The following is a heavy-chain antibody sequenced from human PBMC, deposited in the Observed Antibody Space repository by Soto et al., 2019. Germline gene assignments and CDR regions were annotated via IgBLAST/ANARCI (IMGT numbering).Heavy chain of an antibody. V-gene: IGHV4-59*01. CDR1: AASFSKYY. CDR3: ASVTFGGIVLAH. CDR2: IYFNGNT. J-gene: IGHJ4*02. Sequence: LTYTVSAASFSKYYWTWIRQPPGKGLEWIGYIYFNGNTKYNPSLEGRLTISIDTSKKEFSLKLTSVTAADAAVYYCASVTFGGIVLAHWGQGTLVTVSS. D-gene: IGHD3-16*01.